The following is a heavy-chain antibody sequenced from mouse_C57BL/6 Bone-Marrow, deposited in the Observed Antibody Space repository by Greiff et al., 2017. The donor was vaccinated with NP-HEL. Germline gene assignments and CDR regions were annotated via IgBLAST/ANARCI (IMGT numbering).Heavy chain of an antibody. J-gene: IGHJ4*01. CDR1: GYTFTSSW. CDR3: AWIGSSYKYYYALDY. V-gene: IGHV1-74*01. Sequence: QVQLQQSGAELVKPGASVKVSCKASGYTFTSSWMHWVKQRPGQGLEWIGRIHPSDSDTNYNQKFKGKATLTVDKSSSADYMQLSSLTSEDSAVYYCAWIGSSYKYYYALDYWGQGTSVTVSS. D-gene: IGHD1-1*01. CDR2: IHPSDSDT.